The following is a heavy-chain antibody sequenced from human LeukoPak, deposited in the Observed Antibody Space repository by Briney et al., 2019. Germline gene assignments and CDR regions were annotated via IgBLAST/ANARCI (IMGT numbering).Heavy chain of an antibody. Sequence: GGSLRLSCAASGFTFSSYEMNWVRQAPGKGLEWVSYISSSGSTIYYADSVKGRFTISRDNAKSSLYLQMNSLRAEDTAVYYCAREVSYYDSSGYYLPFDYWGQGTLVTVSS. CDR2: ISSSGSTI. CDR1: GFTFSSYE. V-gene: IGHV3-48*03. J-gene: IGHJ4*02. D-gene: IGHD3-22*01. CDR3: AREVSYYDSSGYYLPFDY.